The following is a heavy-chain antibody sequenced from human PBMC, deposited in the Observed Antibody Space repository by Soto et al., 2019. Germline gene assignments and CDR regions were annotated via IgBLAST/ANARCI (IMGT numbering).Heavy chain of an antibody. V-gene: IGHV1-58*01. CDR2: IVAASGKT. J-gene: IGHJ4*02. D-gene: IGHD3-22*01. CDR3: AATRDWGSYDFGGYPA. CDR1: GFTFSRSA. Sequence: SVQVCCEGSGFTFSRSAVQWVRQARGQGLEWIGWIVAASGKTDYSQIFQERVTITRDMSTSTAYMELSSLSSEDTAVYYCAATRDWGSYDFGGYPAWGQGTLVTVAS.